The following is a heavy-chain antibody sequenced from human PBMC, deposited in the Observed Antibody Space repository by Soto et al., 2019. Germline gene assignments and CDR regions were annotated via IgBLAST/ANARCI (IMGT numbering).Heavy chain of an antibody. CDR1: GYTFTSYY. Sequence: GASEKVSCKASGYTFTSYYMHWVRQAPGQGLEWMGIINPSGGSASYAEKFQGRVSMTRDTSTSTVYMELSSLRSEATAVYYCARTYTVVKPFAYWGQGTLVTVSS. CDR3: ARTYTVVKPFAY. CDR2: INPSGGSA. V-gene: IGHV1-46*01. J-gene: IGHJ4*02. D-gene: IGHD2-21*01.